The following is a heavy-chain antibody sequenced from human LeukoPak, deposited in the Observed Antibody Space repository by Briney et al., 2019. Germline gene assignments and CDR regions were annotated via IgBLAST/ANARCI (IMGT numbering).Heavy chain of an antibody. D-gene: IGHD4-23*01. V-gene: IGHV4-59*12. Sequence: SETLSLTCTVSGGSISSYYWSWIRQPPGKGLEWIGYIYYSGSTNYNPFLKSRVTILVDTSKNQFSLKLSSVTAADTAVYYCRWYYYYYGMDVWGQGTTVTVPS. J-gene: IGHJ6*02. CDR2: IYYSGST. CDR3: RWYYYYYGMDV. CDR1: GGSISSYY.